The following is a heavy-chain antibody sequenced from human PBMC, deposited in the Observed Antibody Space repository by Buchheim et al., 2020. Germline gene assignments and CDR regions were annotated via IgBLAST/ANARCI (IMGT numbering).Heavy chain of an antibody. CDR2: ITSSGDTV. Sequence: EAQLVESGGGLVQPGGSLRLSCAASRFSFSHYPMNWVRQAPGKGLEWVSYITSSGDTVYYADSVKGRFTISRDNAKESLYLKMNSVRAEDAATYYCARDRATGTETYWYFDLWGRGTL. CDR1: RFSFSHYP. CDR3: ARDRATGTETYWYFDL. D-gene: IGHD1-1*01. J-gene: IGHJ2*01. V-gene: IGHV3-48*03.